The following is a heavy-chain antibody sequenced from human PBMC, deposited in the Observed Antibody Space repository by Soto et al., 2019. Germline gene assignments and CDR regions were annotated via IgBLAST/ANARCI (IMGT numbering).Heavy chain of an antibody. V-gene: IGHV1-2*02. CDR1: GYNFIGYY. Sequence: ASVKVSCKASGYNFIGYYIHWVRQAPGQGLEWMGWINPNGGDTTYAQNFQGRVTMTRDTSINTAYLELNSLRPDDTAVYYCARQAKIGDRSQFYFDSWGQGTLVTVSS. J-gene: IGHJ4*02. CDR2: INPNGGDT. D-gene: IGHD3-16*01. CDR3: ARQAKIGDRSQFYFDS.